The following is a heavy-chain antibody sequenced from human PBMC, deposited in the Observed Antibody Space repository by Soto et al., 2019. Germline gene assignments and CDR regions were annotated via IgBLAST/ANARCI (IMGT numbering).Heavy chain of an antibody. CDR1: GGTFSSYT. CDR3: ARDSDSIVVPAAIGYFDY. CDR2: IIPILGIA. J-gene: IGHJ4*02. V-gene: IGHV1-69*04. D-gene: IGHD2-2*02. Sequence: SVKVSCQASGGTFSSYTISWLRQAPGQGLEWMGRIIPILGIANYAQKFQGRVTITADKSTSTAYMELSSLRSEDTAVYYCARDSDSIVVPAAIGYFDYWGQGTLVTVSS.